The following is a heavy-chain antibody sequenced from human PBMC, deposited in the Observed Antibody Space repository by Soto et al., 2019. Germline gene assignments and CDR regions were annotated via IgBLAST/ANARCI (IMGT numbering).Heavy chain of an antibody. CDR3: AKHYDFWSGYFDY. J-gene: IGHJ4*02. V-gene: IGHV4-59*01. D-gene: IGHD3-3*01. Sequence: QSQTLSLTCTVSGGSISSYYWSWIRQPPGKGLEWIGYIYYSGSTNYNPSLKSRVTISVDTSKNQFSLKLSSVTAADTAVYYCAKHYDFWSGYFDYWGQGTLVTVSS. CDR2: IYYSGST. CDR1: GGSISSYY.